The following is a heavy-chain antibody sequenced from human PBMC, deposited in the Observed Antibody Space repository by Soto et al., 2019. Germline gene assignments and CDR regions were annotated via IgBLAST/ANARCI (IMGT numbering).Heavy chain of an antibody. CDR3: AREALSISSGWYDY. V-gene: IGHV1-2*04. Sequence: ASVKASCKASGYTFTCYYMHWVRQAPGQGLEWMGWINPNSGGTNYAQKFQGWVTMTRDTSISTAYMELSRLRSDDTAVYYCAREALSISSGWYDYWGQGTLVTVPQ. D-gene: IGHD6-19*01. J-gene: IGHJ4*02. CDR1: GYTFTCYY. CDR2: INPNSGGT.